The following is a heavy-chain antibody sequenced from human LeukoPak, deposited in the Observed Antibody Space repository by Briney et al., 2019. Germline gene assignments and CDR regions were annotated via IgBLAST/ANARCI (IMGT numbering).Heavy chain of an antibody. D-gene: IGHD2-15*01. Sequence: GGSLRLSCAASGLTFSTYGMHWVRQAPGKGLEWVAVIWYDGSNKYYADSAKGRFTISRDNSKNTLYLQMNSLRAEDTAVYYCAKRAVGAAYYFDYWGQGTLVTVSS. CDR1: GLTFSTYG. V-gene: IGHV3-33*06. CDR3: AKRAVGAAYYFDY. CDR2: IWYDGSNK. J-gene: IGHJ4*02.